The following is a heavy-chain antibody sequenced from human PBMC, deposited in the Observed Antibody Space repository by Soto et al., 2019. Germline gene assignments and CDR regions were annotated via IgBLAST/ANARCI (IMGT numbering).Heavy chain of an antibody. CDR2: ISYDGSNK. Sequence: QVQLVESGGGVVQPGRSLRLSCAASGFTFSSYAMHWVRQAPGKGLEWVAVISYDGSNKYYADSVKGRFTISRDNSKNTLYLQMNSLRAEDTAVYYCARESRGYCSGGSCYPHYFDYWGQGTLVTVPS. D-gene: IGHD2-15*01. J-gene: IGHJ4*02. V-gene: IGHV3-30-3*01. CDR1: GFTFSSYA. CDR3: ARESRGYCSGGSCYPHYFDY.